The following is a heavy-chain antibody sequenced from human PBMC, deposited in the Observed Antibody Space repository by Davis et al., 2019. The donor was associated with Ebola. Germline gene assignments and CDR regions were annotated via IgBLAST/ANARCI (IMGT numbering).Heavy chain of an antibody. D-gene: IGHD3-10*01. Sequence: SETLSLTCTFSGGSLSSNYYWSWIRQPPGKGLEWIGYIYYSGRTNYNPSLKSRVTISIDKSKNQFSLNLTSVTAADTAVYYCARVHHDYGSQGWFDPWGQGTLVTVSS. J-gene: IGHJ5*02. CDR1: GGSLSSNYY. V-gene: IGHV4-61*05. CDR2: IYYSGRT. CDR3: ARVHHDYGSQGWFDP.